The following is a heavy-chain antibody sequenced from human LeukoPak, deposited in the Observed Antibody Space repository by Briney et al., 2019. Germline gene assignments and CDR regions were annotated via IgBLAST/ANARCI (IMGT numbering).Heavy chain of an antibody. CDR1: GGSISGYY. D-gene: IGHD6-19*01. Sequence: SETLSLTCTVSGGSISGYYWSWIRQPPGKGLEWIGYIYYSGTTNYNPSLKSRVTISVDASKNQFSLKLTSVTAADTGMYFCARGQSAYGSRWSDHWGQGTLVAVSS. CDR3: ARGQSAYGSRWSDH. CDR2: IYYSGTT. J-gene: IGHJ5*02. V-gene: IGHV4-59*01.